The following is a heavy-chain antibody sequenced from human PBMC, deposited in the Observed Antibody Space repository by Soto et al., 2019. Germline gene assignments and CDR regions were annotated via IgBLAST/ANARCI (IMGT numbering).Heavy chain of an antibody. Sequence: SETLSLTCAVYGGSFSGYYWSWIRQPPGKGLEWIGEINHSGSTNYNPSLKSRVTISVDTSKNQFSLKLSSVTAADTAVYYCARGTQYALDYWGQGTLVTVSS. CDR1: GGSFSGYY. J-gene: IGHJ4*02. V-gene: IGHV4-34*01. D-gene: IGHD2-2*01. CDR2: INHSGST. CDR3: ARGTQYALDY.